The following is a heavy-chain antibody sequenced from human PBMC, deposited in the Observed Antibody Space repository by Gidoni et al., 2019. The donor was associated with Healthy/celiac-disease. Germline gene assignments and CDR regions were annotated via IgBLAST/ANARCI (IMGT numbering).Heavy chain of an antibody. CDR3: ARGGQDIVVVVAAPFDY. D-gene: IGHD2-15*01. CDR2: IWYDGSNK. Sequence: QVQLVESGGGVVQPGRSLRLSCAASGFTFSSYGMHWVRQAPGKGLEWVAVIWYDGSNKYYADSVKGRFTISRDNSKNTLYLQMNSLRAEDTAVYYCARGGQDIVVVVAAPFDYWGQGTLVTVSS. J-gene: IGHJ4*02. CDR1: GFTFSSYG. V-gene: IGHV3-33*01.